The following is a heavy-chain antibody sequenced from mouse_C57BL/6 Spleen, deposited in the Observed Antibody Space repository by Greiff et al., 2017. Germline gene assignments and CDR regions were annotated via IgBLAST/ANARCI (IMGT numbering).Heavy chain of an antibody. J-gene: IGHJ2*01. D-gene: IGHD2-2*01. CDR1: GYTFTSYW. CDR3: ARGEYGYDGDY. V-gene: IGHV1-55*01. CDR2: IYPGSGST. Sequence: VQLQQPGAELVKPGASVKMSCKASGYTFTSYWITWVKQRPGQGLEWIGDIYPGSGSTNYNEKFKSKATLTVDTSSSTAYMQLSSLSSEDSAVYYCARGEYGYDGDYWGQGTTLTVSS.